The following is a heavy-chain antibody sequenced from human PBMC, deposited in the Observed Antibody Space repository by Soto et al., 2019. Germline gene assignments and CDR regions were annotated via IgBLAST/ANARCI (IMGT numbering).Heavy chain of an antibody. Sequence: QVQLVESGGGMVQPGRSLRLSCAASGFTFNTHGMHWVRQAPGKGLEWVAVIWHDGSNKKYGDSVKGRFTISRDDSKNMLYLQMNSLRVEDTAVYYCVGYHSSGYYYWGQGTLVTVSS. D-gene: IGHD5-12*01. CDR2: IWHDGSNK. V-gene: IGHV3-33*01. CDR1: GFTFNTHG. J-gene: IGHJ4*02. CDR3: VGYHSSGYYY.